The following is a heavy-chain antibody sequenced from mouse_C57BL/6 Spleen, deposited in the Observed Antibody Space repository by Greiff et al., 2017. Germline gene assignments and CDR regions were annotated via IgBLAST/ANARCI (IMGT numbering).Heavy chain of an antibody. Sequence: QVQLQQPGAELVRPGTSVKLSCKASGYTFTSYWMHWVKQRPGKGLEGIGQIYPGDGDTNYNGKFKGKATLTADKSSSTAYMQLSSLTSEDSAVYFCARVSHYCGSANYFDVWGQGTTLTVSS. V-gene: IGHV1-80*01. CDR3: ARVSHYCGSANYFDV. J-gene: IGHJ2*01. D-gene: IGHD1-1*01. CDR2: IYPGDGDT. CDR1: GYTFTSYW.